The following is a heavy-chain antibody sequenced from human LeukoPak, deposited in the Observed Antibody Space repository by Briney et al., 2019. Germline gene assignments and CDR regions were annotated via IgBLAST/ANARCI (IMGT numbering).Heavy chain of an antibody. J-gene: IGHJ5*02. Sequence: GGSLRLSCAASGFTVSSNYMSWVRQAAGKGLEWVANINPDGSTKLYVGSGRGRFTISRDNAKNSLYLDMNSLRVDDTAVYYCARGDSSTGWWFDPWGQGARVTVSS. CDR3: ARGDSSTGWWFDP. V-gene: IGHV3-7*01. CDR1: GFTVSSNY. D-gene: IGHD6-13*01. CDR2: INPDGSTK.